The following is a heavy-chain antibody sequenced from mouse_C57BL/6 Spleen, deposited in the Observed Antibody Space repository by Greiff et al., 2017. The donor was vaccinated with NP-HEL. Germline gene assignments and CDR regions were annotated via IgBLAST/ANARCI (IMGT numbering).Heavy chain of an antibody. CDR1: GFTFSDYY. V-gene: IGHV5-16*01. CDR3: ARECGSDGEWYFDY. Sequence: EVKLVESEGGLVQPGSSMKLSCTASGFTFSDYYMAWVRQVPEKGLEWVANINYDGSSTYYLDSLKSRFIISRDNAKNILYLQMSSLKSEDTATYYCARECGSDGEWYFDYWGQGTTLTVSS. J-gene: IGHJ2*01. CDR2: INYDGSST. D-gene: IGHD1-1*01.